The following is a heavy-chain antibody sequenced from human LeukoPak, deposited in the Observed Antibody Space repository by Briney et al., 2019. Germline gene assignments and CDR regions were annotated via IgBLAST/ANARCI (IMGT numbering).Heavy chain of an antibody. CDR1: GFTFSDYY. CDR3: ARVIAVAGPDYFDY. Sequence: GGSLRLSCAVSGFTFSDYYMSWIRQAPGKGLEWVSYISSSGSTIYYADSVKGRFTISRDSAKNSLYLQMNSLRAEDTAVYYCARVIAVAGPDYFDYWGQGTLVTVSS. V-gene: IGHV3-11*01. CDR2: ISSSGSTI. J-gene: IGHJ4*02. D-gene: IGHD6-19*01.